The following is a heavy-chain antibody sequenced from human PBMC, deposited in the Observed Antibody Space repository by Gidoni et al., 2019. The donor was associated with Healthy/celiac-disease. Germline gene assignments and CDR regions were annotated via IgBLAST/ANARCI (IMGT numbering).Heavy chain of an antibody. V-gene: IGHV3-9*01. D-gene: IGHD6-19*01. CDR2: ISWNSGSI. CDR3: AKDRAVPPYYYYYGMDV. CDR1: GFTFDDYA. Sequence: EVQLVESGGGLVQPGRSLRLSCAASGFTFDDYAMHWVRQAPGKGLEWVSGISWNSGSIGYADSVKGRFTISRDNAKNSLYLQMNSLRAEDTALYYCAKDRAVPPYYYYYGMDVWGQGTTVTVSS. J-gene: IGHJ6*02.